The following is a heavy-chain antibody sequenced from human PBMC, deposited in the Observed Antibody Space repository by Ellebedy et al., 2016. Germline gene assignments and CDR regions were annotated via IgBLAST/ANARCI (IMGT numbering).Heavy chain of an antibody. D-gene: IGHD1-14*01. CDR3: GRGNGIFGPEPLDY. CDR1: GFIVSSNY. CDR2: LYSGGST. J-gene: IGHJ4*02. V-gene: IGHV3-66*01. Sequence: GGSLRLSCAASGFIVSSNYMSWVRQAPGKGLEWVSVLYSGGSTYYADSVKGRFTISRDDFKNTLYLQMNSLRAEDTAIYFCGRGNGIFGPEPLDYWGQGTLVTVSS.